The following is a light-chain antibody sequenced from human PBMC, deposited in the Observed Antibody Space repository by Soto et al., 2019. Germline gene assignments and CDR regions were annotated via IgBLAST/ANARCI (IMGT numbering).Light chain of an antibody. V-gene: IGLV2-8*01. Sequence: QSALTQPPSASGSPGQSVTLSCTGTSSDVGAYDHVSWYQQQPGKAHKLMIYDVNKRPSGVPDRFSGSKAGNTASLTVSRLQAEDDADYYCSSYAGSNSVYYVFGTGTKLTVL. CDR3: SSYAGSNSVYYV. CDR2: DVN. CDR1: SSDVGAYDH. J-gene: IGLJ1*01.